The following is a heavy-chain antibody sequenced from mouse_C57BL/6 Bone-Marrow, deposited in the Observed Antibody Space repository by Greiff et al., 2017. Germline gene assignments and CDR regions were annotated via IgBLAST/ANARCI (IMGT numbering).Heavy chain of an antibody. J-gene: IGHJ2*01. CDR1: EYEFPSHD. Sequence: EVKLMGSGGGLVQPGESLKLSCESNEYEFPSHDMSWVRKTPEKRLELVAAINSDGGSTYYPDTMERRFIISRDNTKKTLYLQMSSLRSEDTALYYCANKSYYYGSSYFDYWGQGTTLTVSS. V-gene: IGHV5-2*01. CDR2: INSDGGST. CDR3: ANKSYYYGSSYFDY. D-gene: IGHD1-1*01.